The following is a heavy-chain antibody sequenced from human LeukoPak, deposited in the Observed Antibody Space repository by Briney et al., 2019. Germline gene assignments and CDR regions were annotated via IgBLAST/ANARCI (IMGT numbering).Heavy chain of an antibody. Sequence: PGGSLRLSCAASGFTVGSNYMSWVRQAPGRGLEWVSAISGSGGSTYYADSVKARFTISRDNSKNTLYLQMNSLRAEDTAVYYCAKKRGDMDVWGKGTTVTVSS. CDR2: ISGSGGST. CDR3: AKKRGDMDV. V-gene: IGHV3-23*01. J-gene: IGHJ6*03. CDR1: GFTVGSNY.